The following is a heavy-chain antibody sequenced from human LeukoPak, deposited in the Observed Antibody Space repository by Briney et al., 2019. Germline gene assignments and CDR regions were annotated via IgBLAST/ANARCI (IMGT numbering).Heavy chain of an antibody. V-gene: IGHV1-69*06. D-gene: IGHD3-10*01. CDR2: IIPIFGTA. Sequence: GASVKVSCKASGGTFSSYAISWVRQAPGQGLEWMGGIIPIFGTANYAQKFQGRVTITADKSMSTAYMELSSLRSEDTAVYYCARESSLYYYGSGVYYYYGMDVWGKGTTVTVSS. CDR3: ARESSLYYYGSGVYYYYGMDV. CDR1: GGTFSSYA. J-gene: IGHJ6*04.